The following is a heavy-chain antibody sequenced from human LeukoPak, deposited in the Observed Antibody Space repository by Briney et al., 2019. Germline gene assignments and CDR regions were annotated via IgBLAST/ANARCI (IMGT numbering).Heavy chain of an antibody. CDR1: GFTFSTYW. CDR2: ISGDGSTT. CDR3: TRRVDTTRWYDP. V-gene: IGHV3-74*01. Sequence: GGSLGLSCAASGFTFSTYWMHWVRQAPGGGLVWVSRISGDGSTTNYADSVKGRFTISRDNAKNTLYLQMNSLRAEDTAVYYCTRRVDTTRWYDPWGQGTLVTVSS. D-gene: IGHD2-15*01. J-gene: IGHJ5*02.